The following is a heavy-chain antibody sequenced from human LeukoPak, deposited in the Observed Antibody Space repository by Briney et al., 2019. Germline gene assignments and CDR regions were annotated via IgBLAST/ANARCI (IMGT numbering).Heavy chain of an antibody. V-gene: IGHV3-48*01. CDR3: TRGLVVVAQYFQH. CDR2: IDTTSTTM. D-gene: IGHD2-15*01. Sequence: QAGGSLRLSCSASGFTFDTYILNWVRQAPGTELPWVSYIDTTSTTMYYADSVKGRFTISRDNAKNSLYLQMNSLRVEDTAVYYCTRGLVVVAQYFQHWGQGTLVTVSS. J-gene: IGHJ1*01. CDR1: GFTFDTYI.